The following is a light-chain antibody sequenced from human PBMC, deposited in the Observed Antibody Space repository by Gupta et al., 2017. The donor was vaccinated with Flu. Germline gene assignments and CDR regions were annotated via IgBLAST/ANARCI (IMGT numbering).Light chain of an antibody. CDR3: QQHSNWPALT. J-gene: IGKJ4*01. V-gene: IGKV3-11*01. CDR2: DAS. Sequence: EIVFTQSPATLSLSPGERATLSCRASQSVSSYLAWYQQKPGQAPRLLIYDASNRATGIPARFSGSGSGTEFTLTISSLEPEDFAVYYCQQHSNWPALTFGGGTKVEIK. CDR1: QSVSSY.